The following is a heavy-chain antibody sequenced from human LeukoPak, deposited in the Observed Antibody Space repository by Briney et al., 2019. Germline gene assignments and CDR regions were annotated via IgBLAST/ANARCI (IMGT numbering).Heavy chain of an antibody. J-gene: IGHJ4*02. CDR1: GGSISSSSYY. Sequence: SETLSLTCTVSGGSISSSSYYWSWIRQPAGEGLEWIGRIYVIGSTNYNPSLKSRVTITMDTSKNQFSLKLSSVTAADTAVYYCAREGWERHHFDHWGQGTLVTVSS. D-gene: IGHD1-26*01. CDR3: AREGWERHHFDH. CDR2: IYVIGST. V-gene: IGHV4-61*02.